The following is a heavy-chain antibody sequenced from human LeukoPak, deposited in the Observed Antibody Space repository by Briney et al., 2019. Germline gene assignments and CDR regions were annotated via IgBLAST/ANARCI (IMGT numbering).Heavy chain of an antibody. Sequence: PGGSLRLSCAASGFTFSSYWMHWVRQAPGKGLEWVSAISGSGGSTYYADSVKGRFTISRDNSKNTLYLQMNSLRAEDTAVYYCAKAGDVEMATIGYYFDYWGQGALVTVSS. V-gene: IGHV3-23*01. CDR1: GFTFSSYW. J-gene: IGHJ4*02. CDR3: AKAGDVEMATIGYYFDY. D-gene: IGHD2-15*01. CDR2: ISGSGGST.